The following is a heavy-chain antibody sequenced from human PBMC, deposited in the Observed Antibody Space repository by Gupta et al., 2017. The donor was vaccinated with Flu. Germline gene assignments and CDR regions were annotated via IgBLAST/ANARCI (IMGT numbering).Heavy chain of an antibody. J-gene: IGHJ2*01. CDR1: GGSFSGYY. CDR3: ARDPRGTNWYFDL. Sequence: GAGLLKPSETLSLTCAVYGGSFSGYYWSWIRQPPGKGLEWIGEINHSGSTNYNPSLKSRVTISVDTSKNQFSLKLSSVTAADTAVYYCARDPRGTNWYFDLWGRGTLVTVSS. D-gene: IGHD1/OR15-1a*01. CDR2: INHSGST. V-gene: IGHV4-34*01.